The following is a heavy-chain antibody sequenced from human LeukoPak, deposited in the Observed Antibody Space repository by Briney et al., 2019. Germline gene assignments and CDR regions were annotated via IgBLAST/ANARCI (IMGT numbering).Heavy chain of an antibody. CDR3: ARLAVPDYHASGSYSY. CDR2: IYPGDCDT. J-gene: IGHJ4*02. D-gene: IGHD3-10*01. CDR1: GYSFTSYW. Sequence: GEALQISCQGAGYSFTSYWIGWVRPMPVEGLEWMGIIYPGDCDTRYSPSFQGQVTISADNSISTAYPQWSSLKPSDPAMYYCARLAVPDYHASGSYSYWRQGTLVSVSS. V-gene: IGHV5-51*01.